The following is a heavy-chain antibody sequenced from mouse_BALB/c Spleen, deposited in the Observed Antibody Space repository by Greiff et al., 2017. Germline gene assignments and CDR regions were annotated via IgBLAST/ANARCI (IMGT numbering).Heavy chain of an antibody. Sequence: VQLKESGAELVRSGASVKLSCTASGFNIKDYYMHWVKQRPEQGLEWIGWIDPENGDTEYAPKFQGKATMTADTSSNTAYLQLSSLTSEDTAVYYCNLPYDPRGYFDYWGQGTTLTVSS. D-gene: IGHD6-5*01. V-gene: IGHV14-4*02. CDR2: IDPENGDT. J-gene: IGHJ2*01. CDR1: GFNIKDYY. CDR3: NLPYDPRGYFDY.